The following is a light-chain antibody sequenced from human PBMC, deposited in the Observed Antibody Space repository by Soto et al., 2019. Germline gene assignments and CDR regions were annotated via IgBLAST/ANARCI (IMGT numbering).Light chain of an antibody. CDR3: QQYYSTPWT. J-gene: IGKJ1*01. Sequence: DIVITHSPDSLPVSLAERGTIPCKPSQTVLYSSNNKNYLAWYQQKPGQPPKLLIYWASTRESGVPDRFSGSGSGTDFTLTISSLQAEDVAVYYCQQYYSTPWTFGQGTKVDIK. CDR2: WAS. CDR1: QTVLYSSNNKNY. V-gene: IGKV4-1*01.